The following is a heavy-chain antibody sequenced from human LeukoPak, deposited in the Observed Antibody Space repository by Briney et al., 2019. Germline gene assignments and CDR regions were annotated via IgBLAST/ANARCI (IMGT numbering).Heavy chain of an antibody. Sequence: PGGSLRLSCAASGFTFSDYYMSWIRQAPGKGLEWVSYISSSGSTIYYADSVKGRFTIPRDNAKNSLYLQMNSLRAEDTAVYYCESGSSWPRGFDYWGQGTLVTVSS. D-gene: IGHD6-13*01. CDR3: ESGSSWPRGFDY. CDR1: GFTFSDYY. V-gene: IGHV3-11*01. CDR2: ISSSGSTI. J-gene: IGHJ4*02.